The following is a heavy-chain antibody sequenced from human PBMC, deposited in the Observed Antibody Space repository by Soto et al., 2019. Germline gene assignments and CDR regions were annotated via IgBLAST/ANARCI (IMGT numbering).Heavy chain of an antibody. Sequence: GASVNVSCKASGYTFTRDQIHWLRQPPGQGLEWMGMIDPSGSKTNYDQKYQGRVTMTRDTYTSTVYMELSSLRSEDKAIYFCGRVMQRLLATTALDIWGQGTLVTVSS. V-gene: IGHV1-46*01. CDR3: GRVMQRLLATTALDI. CDR2: IDPSGSKT. J-gene: IGHJ3*02. CDR1: GYTFTRDQ. D-gene: IGHD1-26*01.